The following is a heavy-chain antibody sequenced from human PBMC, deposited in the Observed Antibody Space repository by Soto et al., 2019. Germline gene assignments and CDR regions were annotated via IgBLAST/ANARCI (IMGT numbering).Heavy chain of an antibody. D-gene: IGHD1-20*01. CDR1: GFTFSKYV. CDR3: AKVGGISGTTTYYFDY. CDR2: IAGSADST. Sequence: EVQLLESGGVLVQPGESLRLSCAASGFTFSKYVMSWVRQGPGKGLEYVSAIAGSADSTSYRDSVKGRFTISRDNSKSTLYLQMNSLRGEDTGVYFCAKVGGISGTTTYYFDYWGQGTLVTVSS. J-gene: IGHJ4*02. V-gene: IGHV3-23*01.